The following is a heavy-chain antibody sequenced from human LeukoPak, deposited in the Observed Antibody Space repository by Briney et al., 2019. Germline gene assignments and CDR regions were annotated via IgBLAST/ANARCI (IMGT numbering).Heavy chain of an antibody. CDR1: GGSIGSGDYY. V-gene: IGHV4-30-4*01. Sequence: SQTLSLTCTVSGGSIGSGDYYWSWIRQPPGKGLEWIGYIYYSGSTYYNPSLKSRVTISVDTSKNQFSLKLSSVTAADTAVYYCASYGDTEAHYYYYGMDVWGKGTTVTVSS. J-gene: IGHJ6*04. CDR2: IYYSGST. D-gene: IGHD4-17*01. CDR3: ASYGDTEAHYYYYGMDV.